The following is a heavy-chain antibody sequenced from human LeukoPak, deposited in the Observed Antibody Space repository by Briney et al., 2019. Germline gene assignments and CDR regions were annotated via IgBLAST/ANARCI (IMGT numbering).Heavy chain of an antibody. CDR2: IWYDGSNK. CDR1: GFTISSYG. CDR3: ARETSTPDAFDI. J-gene: IGHJ3*02. V-gene: IGHV3-33*01. Sequence: PGGSLRLSCVASGFTISSYGMHWVRQPPGKGLEWVAVIWYDGSNKYYADSVKGRFTISRDNSKNTLYLQMNSLRAEDTAVYYCARETSTPDAFDIWGQGTMVTVSS. D-gene: IGHD5/OR15-5a*01.